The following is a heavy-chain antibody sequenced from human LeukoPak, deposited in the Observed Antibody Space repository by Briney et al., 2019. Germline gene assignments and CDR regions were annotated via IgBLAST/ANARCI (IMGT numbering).Heavy chain of an antibody. V-gene: IGHV3-9*01. J-gene: IGHJ5*02. Sequence: GGSLRLSCAASGFTFSSYAMHWVRQAPGKGLEWVSGISWNSGSIGYADSVKGRFTISRDNAKNSLYLQMNSLRAEDTALYYCAKDYGGNLYNWFDPWGQGTLVTVSS. CDR1: GFTFSSYA. CDR3: AKDYGGNLYNWFDP. D-gene: IGHD4-23*01. CDR2: ISWNSGSI.